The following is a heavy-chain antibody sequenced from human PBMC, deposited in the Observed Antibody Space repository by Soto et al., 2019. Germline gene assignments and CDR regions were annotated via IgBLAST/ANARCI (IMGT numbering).Heavy chain of an antibody. Sequence: QVQLQESGPGLVKPSQTLSLTCTVSGGSISSGGYYWSWIRKHPGKGLERIGYTYYSGSTYYNPSLKSRVTISVDTSKNQFSLKLSSVTAEDTAVYYCAREETYGYWGFDPWGQGTLVTVSS. CDR2: TYYSGST. V-gene: IGHV4-31*03. CDR3: AREETYGYWGFDP. CDR1: GGSISSGGYY. D-gene: IGHD2-15*01. J-gene: IGHJ5*02.